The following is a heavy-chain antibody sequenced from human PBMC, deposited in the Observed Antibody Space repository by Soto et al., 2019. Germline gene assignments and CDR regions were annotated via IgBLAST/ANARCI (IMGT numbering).Heavy chain of an antibody. Sequence: GGSLRLSCAASGFTVSSNYMSWVRQAPGKGLEWVSIFYIGGNTHYADSVKGRFTISRDISKNTLYLQMNSLRVEDTAVYYCARGGSYYVDYGLDVWGQGTTVTVSS. V-gene: IGHV3-53*01. J-gene: IGHJ6*02. CDR1: GFTVSSNY. CDR2: FYIGGNT. CDR3: ARGGSYYVDYGLDV. D-gene: IGHD1-26*01.